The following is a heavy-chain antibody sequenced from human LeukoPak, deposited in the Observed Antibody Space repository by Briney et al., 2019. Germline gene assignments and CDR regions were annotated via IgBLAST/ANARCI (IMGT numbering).Heavy chain of an antibody. V-gene: IGHV4-61*02. CDR2: IYTSGST. CDR1: GGSLSSGSYY. Sequence: SQTLSLTCPVSGGSLSSGSYYWSWPRQPAGKGLEWIGRIYTSGSTHYNPSLKTRVPISGHTPKNQFVLKLSSVTAADTAVYYCARVGYDSSGYYYVGACDIWGQGTMVSV. D-gene: IGHD3-22*01. J-gene: IGHJ3*02. CDR3: ARVGYDSSGYYYVGACDI.